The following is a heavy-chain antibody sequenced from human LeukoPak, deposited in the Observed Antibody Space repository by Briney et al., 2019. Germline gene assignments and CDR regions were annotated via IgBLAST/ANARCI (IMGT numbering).Heavy chain of an antibody. CDR1: GGSISSYY. V-gene: IGHV4-59*12. CDR2: IYYSGST. Sequence: SETLSLTCTVSGGSISSYYWSWIRQPPGKGLEWIGYIYYSGSTNYNPSLKSRVTISVDTSKNQFSLKLSSVTAADTAVYYCARDLLGYCSSTSCPGGTTFDPWGQGTLVTVSS. J-gene: IGHJ5*02. D-gene: IGHD2-2*01. CDR3: ARDLLGYCSSTSCPGGTTFDP.